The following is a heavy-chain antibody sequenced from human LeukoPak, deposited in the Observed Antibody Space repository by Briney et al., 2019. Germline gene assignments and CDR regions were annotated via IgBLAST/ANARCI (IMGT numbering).Heavy chain of an antibody. V-gene: IGHV1-18*01. Sequence: EASVKVSRKASGYTFTSYGISWVRQAPGQGLEWMGWISAYNGNTNYAQKLQGRVTMTTDTSTSTAYMELRSLRSDDTAVYYCARSEWLLSRPDYWGQGTLVTVSS. CDR1: GYTFTSYG. CDR2: ISAYNGNT. D-gene: IGHD3-3*01. CDR3: ARSEWLLSRPDY. J-gene: IGHJ4*02.